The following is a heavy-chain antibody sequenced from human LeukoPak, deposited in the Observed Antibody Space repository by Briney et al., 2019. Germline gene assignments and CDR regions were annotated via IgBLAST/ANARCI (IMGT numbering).Heavy chain of an antibody. J-gene: IGHJ6*03. V-gene: IGHV3-53*05. CDR2: IYSGGST. Sequence: GGSLRLSCAASGFTVSNNYMSWVRQAPGKGLEWVSVIYSGGSTYYADSVDGRFTISRDNSKNTLYLQMNSLRAEDTAVYYCAKMHFAYHVDVWGKGTTVTVSS. CDR3: AKMHFAYHVDV. CDR1: GFTVSNNY.